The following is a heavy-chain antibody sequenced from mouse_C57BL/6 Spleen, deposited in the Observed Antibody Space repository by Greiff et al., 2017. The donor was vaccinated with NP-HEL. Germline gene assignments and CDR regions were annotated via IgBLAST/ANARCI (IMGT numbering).Heavy chain of an antibody. D-gene: IGHD3-2*02. Sequence: VQLQQSGAELVRPGASVKLSCTASGFNIKDDYMHWVKQRPDQGLEWIGWIDPENGDTEYASKFQGKATITADTSSNTAYLQLSILTSEDTAVYYCTTTSSGPCYFDYWGQGTTLTVSS. CDR2: IDPENGDT. CDR1: GFNIKDDY. J-gene: IGHJ2*01. V-gene: IGHV14-4*01. CDR3: TTTSSGPCYFDY.